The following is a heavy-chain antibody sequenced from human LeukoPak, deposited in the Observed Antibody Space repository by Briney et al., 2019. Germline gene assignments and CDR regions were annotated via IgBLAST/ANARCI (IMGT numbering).Heavy chain of an antibody. CDR2: IYAGNGNT. J-gene: IGHJ4*02. CDR1: GYTFSSYG. CDR3: ARVPHDSSGYYLAPIDY. Sequence: ASVKVSCKASGYTFSSYGMHWVRQAPGRGLEWMGWIYAGNGNTKYSQKFQGRVSITRDTSASTAYMELSSLRSEDTAVYYCARVPHDSSGYYLAPIDYWGQGTLVTVSS. D-gene: IGHD3-22*01. V-gene: IGHV1-3*01.